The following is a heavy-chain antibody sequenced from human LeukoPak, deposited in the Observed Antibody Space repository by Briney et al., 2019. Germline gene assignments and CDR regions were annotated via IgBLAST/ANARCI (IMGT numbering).Heavy chain of an antibody. D-gene: IGHD3-10*01. Sequence: PSETLSLTCTVSGYSISSGYYWGWIRQPPGKGLEWIGSIYHSGSTYYNPSLKSRVTISVDTSKNQFSLKLSSVTAADTAVYYCARGNYYGSGSLYYYYYYYMDVWGKGTTVTISS. CDR3: ARGNYYGSGSLYYYYYYYMDV. CDR1: GYSISSGYY. CDR2: IYHSGST. J-gene: IGHJ6*03. V-gene: IGHV4-38-2*02.